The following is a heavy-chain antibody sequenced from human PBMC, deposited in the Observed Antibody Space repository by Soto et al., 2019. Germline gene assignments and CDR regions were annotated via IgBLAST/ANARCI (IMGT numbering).Heavy chain of an antibody. CDR1: GFTFSSYA. Sequence: EVQLLESGGGLVQPGGSLRLSCAASGFTFSSYAMSWVRQAPGKGLEWVSSITGGGENTHYADSVKGRFTISRDNSKNTLSRQINSLRVDDTAVYHCAKGRIAVAGPFNWFDPWGQGTLVTVSS. CDR2: ITGGGENT. D-gene: IGHD6-19*01. J-gene: IGHJ5*02. CDR3: AKGRIAVAGPFNWFDP. V-gene: IGHV3-23*01.